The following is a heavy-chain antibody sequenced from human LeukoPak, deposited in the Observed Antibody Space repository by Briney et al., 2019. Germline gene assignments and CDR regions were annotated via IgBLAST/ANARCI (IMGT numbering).Heavy chain of an antibody. CDR1: GFTFSSYG. J-gene: IGHJ4*02. CDR2: IWYDGSNK. Sequence: GGSLRLSCAASGFTFSSYGMHWVRQAPGKGLEWVAVIWYDGSNKYCADSVKGRFTISRDNSKNTLYLQMNSLRAEDTAVYYCARDESNYVYNYWGQGTLVTVSS. CDR3: ARDESNYVYNY. D-gene: IGHD4-11*01. V-gene: IGHV3-33*01.